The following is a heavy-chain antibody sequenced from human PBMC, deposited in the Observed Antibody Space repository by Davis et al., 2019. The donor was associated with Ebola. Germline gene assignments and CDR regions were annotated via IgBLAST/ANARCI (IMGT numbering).Heavy chain of an antibody. CDR3: AKDGSSSSDLYYYGMDV. V-gene: IGHV3-30*18. Sequence: PGGSLRLSCAASGFTFSSYGMHWVRQAPGKGLEWVAVISYDGSNKYYADSVKGRFTISRDNSKNTLYLQMNSLRAEDTAMYYCAKDGSSSSDLYYYGMDVWGQGTTVTVSS. J-gene: IGHJ6*02. CDR2: ISYDGSNK. CDR1: GFTFSSYG. D-gene: IGHD6-6*01.